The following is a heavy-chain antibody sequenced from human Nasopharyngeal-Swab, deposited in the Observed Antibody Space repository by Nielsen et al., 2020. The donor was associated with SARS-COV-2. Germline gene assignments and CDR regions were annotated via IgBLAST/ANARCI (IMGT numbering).Heavy chain of an antibody. V-gene: IGHV4-30-4*01. Sequence: SETLSLTCTVSGGSIDSGDSYWSWVRQPPGKGLDWIGNIYYSGSTSYNPSLKSRLTISVDTSKNQFSLNLNSVTAADTAVYFCVRDVYDSSGGYYFDYWGQGALVTVSS. J-gene: IGHJ4*02. CDR1: GGSIDSGDSY. CDR2: IYYSGST. CDR3: VRDVYDSSGGYYFDY. D-gene: IGHD3-22*01.